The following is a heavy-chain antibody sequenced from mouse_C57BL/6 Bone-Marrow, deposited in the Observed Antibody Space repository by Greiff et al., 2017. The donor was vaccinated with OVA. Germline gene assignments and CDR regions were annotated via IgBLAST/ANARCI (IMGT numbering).Heavy chain of an antibody. CDR1: GFSLSTFGMG. CDR3: ARIAFITTAPAGWYFGV. D-gene: IGHD1-1*01. J-gene: IGHJ1*03. CDR2: IWWDDDK. Sequence: QVTLKVSGPGILQPSQTLSLTCSFSGFSLSTFGMGVGWIRQPSGKGLEWLAHIWWDDDKYYNPALKSRLTISKDTSKNQVFLKIAKVDTAETATYYCARIAFITTAPAGWYFGVWGTGTTVTVSS. V-gene: IGHV8-8*01.